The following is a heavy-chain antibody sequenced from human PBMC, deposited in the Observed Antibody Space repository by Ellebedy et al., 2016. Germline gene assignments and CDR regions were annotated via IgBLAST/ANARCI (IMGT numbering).Heavy chain of an antibody. CDR2: INPSGGST. CDR3: ARDHRIAAAGTAAGY. Sequence: ASVKVSCKASGYTFTSYYMHWVRQAPGQGLEWMGIINPSGGSTSYAQKFQGRVTMTRDTSTSTAYMELSSLRSEDTAVYYCARDHRIAAAGTAAGYWGQGTLVTVSS. D-gene: IGHD6-13*01. J-gene: IGHJ4*02. V-gene: IGHV1-46*01. CDR1: GYTFTSYY.